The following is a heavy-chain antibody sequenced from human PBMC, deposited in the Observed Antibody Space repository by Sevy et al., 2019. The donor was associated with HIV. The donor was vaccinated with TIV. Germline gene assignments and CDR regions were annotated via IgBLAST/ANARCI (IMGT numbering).Heavy chain of an antibody. CDR2: ISSSSSYI. D-gene: IGHD6-6*01. CDR3: ARDRSSSPNWFDP. CDR1: GFTFSSYS. J-gene: IGHJ5*02. V-gene: IGHV3-21*01. Sequence: GGSLRLSCVASGFTFSSYSMNWVRQAPGKGLEWVSSISSSSSYIYYADSVKGRFTISRDNGKNSLYLQMNSLRAEDTAVYYCARDRSSSPNWFDPWGQGTLVTVSS.